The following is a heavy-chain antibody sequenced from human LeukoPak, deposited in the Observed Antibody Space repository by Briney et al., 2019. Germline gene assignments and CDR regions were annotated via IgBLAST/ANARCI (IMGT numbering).Heavy chain of an antibody. CDR3: ARDPYSGSYLSWFDP. Sequence: GGSLRLSGGAAGFTFDDYSMSWGRHAPGEGLGCDSGINWNALRQGYTASVQARFTISRDNAKPSSYLQMTSLRAEDTALYYCARDPYSGSYLSWFDPWGQGTLVTVSS. D-gene: IGHD1-26*01. J-gene: IGHJ5*02. CDR1: GFTFDDYS. V-gene: IGHV3-20*04. CDR2: INWNALRQ.